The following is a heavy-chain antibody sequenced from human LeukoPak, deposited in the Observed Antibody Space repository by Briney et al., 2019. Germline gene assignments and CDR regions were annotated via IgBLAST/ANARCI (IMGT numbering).Heavy chain of an antibody. Sequence: PGRSLRLSCAASGFTFSSYGMHWVRQAPGKGLEWVAVISYDGSNKYYADSVKGRFTISRDNSKNTLYLQMNSLRAEDTAVYYCARIGGSSTTAYYYYGMDVRGQGTTVTVSS. J-gene: IGHJ6*02. D-gene: IGHD1-26*01. CDR1: GFTFSSYG. CDR3: ARIGGSSTTAYYYYGMDV. CDR2: ISYDGSNK. V-gene: IGHV3-30*03.